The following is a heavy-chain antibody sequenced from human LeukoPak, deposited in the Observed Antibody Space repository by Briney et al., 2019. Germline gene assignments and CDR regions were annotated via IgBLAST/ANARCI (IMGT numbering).Heavy chain of an antibody. CDR1: GFTFSSYA. Sequence: GGSLRLSCAASGFTFSSYAMHWVRQAPGKGLEWVAVISYDGINKYYTDSVKGRFTISRDNSKNTLYLQMNSLRAEDTAVYYCARETPYYYDSSGPSDYWGQGTLVTVSS. V-gene: IGHV3-30-3*01. CDR2: ISYDGINK. CDR3: ARETPYYYDSSGPSDY. D-gene: IGHD3-22*01. J-gene: IGHJ4*02.